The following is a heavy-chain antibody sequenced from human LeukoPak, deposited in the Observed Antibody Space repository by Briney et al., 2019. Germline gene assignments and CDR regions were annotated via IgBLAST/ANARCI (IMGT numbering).Heavy chain of an antibody. Sequence: GGSLRLSCAASGFTFSSYAMSWVRQAPGKGLDWVSSIGGYGNTTYYAGSVKGRFTISRDNAKNTLFLQLNSLRADDTAVYFCAKGGTFFEDWGQGTLLTVSS. V-gene: IGHV3-23*01. CDR1: GFTFSSYA. J-gene: IGHJ4*02. CDR2: IGGYGNTT. D-gene: IGHD3-16*01. CDR3: AKGGTFFED.